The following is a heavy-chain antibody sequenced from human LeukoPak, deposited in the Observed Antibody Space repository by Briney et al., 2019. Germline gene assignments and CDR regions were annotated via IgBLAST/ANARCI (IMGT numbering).Heavy chain of an antibody. D-gene: IGHD6-19*01. Sequence: GGSLRLSCAASGFTFSSYGMHWVRQAPGKGLVWVAVISYDGINKYYTGSVKGRFTISRDNSKNTLYLQMNSLRAEDTAVYFCAKGAGVHDAFDIWGQGTMVTVSS. V-gene: IGHV3-30*18. CDR2: ISYDGINK. J-gene: IGHJ3*02. CDR3: AKGAGVHDAFDI. CDR1: GFTFSSYG.